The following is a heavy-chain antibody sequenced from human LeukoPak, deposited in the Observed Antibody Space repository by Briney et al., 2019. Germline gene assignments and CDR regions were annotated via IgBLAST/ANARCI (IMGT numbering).Heavy chain of an antibody. CDR3: ARDLGNSGYEFDY. CDR2: ISSSSSTI. V-gene: IGHV3-48*01. Sequence: GGSLRLSCAAPGFTFSSYSMNWVRQAPGKGLEWVSYISSSSSTIYYADSVKGRFTISRDNAKNSLYLQMNSLRAEDTAVYYCARDLGNSGYEFDYWGQGTLVTVSS. CDR1: GFTFSSYS. D-gene: IGHD5-12*01. J-gene: IGHJ4*02.